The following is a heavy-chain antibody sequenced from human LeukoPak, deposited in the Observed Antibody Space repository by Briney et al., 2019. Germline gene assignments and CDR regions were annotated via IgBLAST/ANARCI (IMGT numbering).Heavy chain of an antibody. V-gene: IGHV4-38-2*01. CDR1: GYSISSGYY. CDR2: IYHSGST. CDR3: ARTLWFGPQEFDP. Sequence: PSETLSFTCAVSGYSISSGYYWGWIRQPPGKGLEWIGSIYHSGSTYYNPSLKSRVTISVDTSKNQFSLKLSSVTAADTAVYYCARTLWFGPQEFDPWGQGTLATVSS. J-gene: IGHJ5*02. D-gene: IGHD3-10*01.